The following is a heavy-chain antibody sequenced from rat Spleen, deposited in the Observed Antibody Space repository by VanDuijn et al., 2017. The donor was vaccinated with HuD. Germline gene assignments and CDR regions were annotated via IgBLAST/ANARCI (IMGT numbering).Heavy chain of an antibody. CDR3: VREAFGVDY. CDR1: GFNFNDYW. CDR2: INKDSSTI. J-gene: IGHJ2*01. Sequence: EVQLVESGGGLVQPGGSLKLSCAASGFNFNDYWMGWVRQAPGRGLEWIGEINKDSSTIKYTPSLKDKFTISRDNAQNTLYLQMSRLGSEDTAIYYCVREAFGVDYWGQGVMVTVSP. V-gene: IGHV4-2*01. D-gene: IGHD4-3*01.